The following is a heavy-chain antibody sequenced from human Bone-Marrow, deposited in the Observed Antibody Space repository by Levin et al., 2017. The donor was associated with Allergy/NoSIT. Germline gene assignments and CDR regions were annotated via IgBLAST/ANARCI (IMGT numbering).Heavy chain of an antibody. CDR2: ISWIGGDI. Sequence: SLKISCTASGFTFEDYAMHWVRQGPGKGLEWVAGISWIGGDIGYAASVKGRFTISRDNAKNSLYLEMNSLRREETALYYCVKDAYTYAYGRYGMDVWGQGTTVTVSS. J-gene: IGHJ6*02. D-gene: IGHD3-16*01. CDR3: VKDAYTYAYGRYGMDV. CDR1: GFTFEDYA. V-gene: IGHV3-9*01.